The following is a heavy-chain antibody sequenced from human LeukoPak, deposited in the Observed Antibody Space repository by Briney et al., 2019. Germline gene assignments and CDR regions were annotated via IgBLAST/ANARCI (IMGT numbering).Heavy chain of an antibody. Sequence: PGGSLRLSCAASGFTFDDYAMSWVRQAPGEGLEWVSDINWSGGSTNYAHSVKGRFTISRDNAKNSLYLQMNSLRAEDTALYYCARLSSSGNYSPIDYWGQGTLVTVSS. CDR2: INWSGGST. V-gene: IGHV3-20*04. J-gene: IGHJ4*02. CDR3: ARLSSSGNYSPIDY. CDR1: GFTFDDYA. D-gene: IGHD1-26*01.